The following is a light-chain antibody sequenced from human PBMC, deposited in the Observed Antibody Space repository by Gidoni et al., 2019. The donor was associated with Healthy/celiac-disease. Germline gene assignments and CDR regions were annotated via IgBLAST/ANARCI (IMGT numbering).Light chain of an antibody. CDR1: QGISSS. CDR3: QRTYSAPPT. CDR2: AAS. J-gene: IGKJ2*01. V-gene: IGKV1-27*01. Sequence: DIQLTQSPSSLSASVEDRVTITCRVSQGISSSLNWYRQKPGKGPKLLIYAASNLQCGVPSRFSGSGSATDSILTISSLPPDDVATYYGQRTYSAPPTFGRGTKLEIK.